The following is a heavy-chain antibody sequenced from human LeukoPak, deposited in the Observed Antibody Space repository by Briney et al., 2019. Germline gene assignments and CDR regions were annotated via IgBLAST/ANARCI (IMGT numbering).Heavy chain of an antibody. CDR3: ARESPYSYYYGSGSYYRAAFFDY. V-gene: IGHV3-7*05. J-gene: IGHJ4*02. CDR1: GFTFSSYW. D-gene: IGHD3-10*01. CDR2: IKQDGSEK. Sequence: PGGSLRLSCAASGFTFSSYWMSWVRQAPGKGLEWVANIKQDGSEKYYVDSVKGRFTIPRDNAKNSLYLQMNSLRAEDTAVYYCARESPYSYYYGSGSYYRAAFFDYWGQGTLVTVSS.